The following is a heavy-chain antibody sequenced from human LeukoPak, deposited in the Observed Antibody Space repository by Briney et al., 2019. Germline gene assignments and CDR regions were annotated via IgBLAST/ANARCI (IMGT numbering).Heavy chain of an antibody. CDR3: ARLAGSSYPWYYYYGMDV. Sequence: GGSLRLSCAASGFTVSSNYMSWVRQAPGKGLEWVSVIYSGGSTYYADSVKGRFTISRDNSKNTLYLQMNSLRAEDTAVYYCARLAGSSYPWYYYYGMDVWGQGTTVTVSS. V-gene: IGHV3-66*01. J-gene: IGHJ6*02. CDR2: IYSGGST. D-gene: IGHD1-26*01. CDR1: GFTVSSNY.